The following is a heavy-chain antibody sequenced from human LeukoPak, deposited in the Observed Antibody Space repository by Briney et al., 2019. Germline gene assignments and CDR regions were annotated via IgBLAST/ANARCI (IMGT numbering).Heavy chain of an antibody. V-gene: IGHV1-46*01. CDR3: ARDWSWYQLLGYYGMDV. J-gene: IGHJ6*02. CDR1: GYTFTSYY. D-gene: IGHD2-2*01. CDR2: INPSGGST. Sequence: VASVEVSCKASGYTFTSYYMHWVRQAPGQGLEWMGIINPSGGSTSYAQKFQGRVTMTRDTSTSTVYMELSSLRSEDTAVYYCARDWSWYQLLGYYGMDVWGQGTTVTVSS.